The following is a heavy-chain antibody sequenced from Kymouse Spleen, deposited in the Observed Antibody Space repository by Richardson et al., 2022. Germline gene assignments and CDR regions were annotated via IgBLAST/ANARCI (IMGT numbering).Heavy chain of an antibody. D-gene: IGHD5-18,IGHD5-18*01. Sequence: QVQLQESGPGLVKPSETLSLTCTVSGGSISSYYWSWIRQPPGKGLEWIGYIYYSGSTNYNPSLKSRVTISVDTSKNQFSLKLSSVTAADTAVYYCARRGYSYGPFDYWGQGTLVTVSS. J-gene: IGHJ4*02. CDR1: GGSISSYY. CDR2: IYYSGST. CDR3: ARRGYSYGPFDY. V-gene: IGHV4-59*01.